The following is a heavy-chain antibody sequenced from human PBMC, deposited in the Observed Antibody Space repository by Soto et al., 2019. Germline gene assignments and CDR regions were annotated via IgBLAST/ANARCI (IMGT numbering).Heavy chain of an antibody. V-gene: IGHV4-31*02. Sequence: QVQLQESGPGLVKPSQTLSLTCSVSGASTVSHYHWTWIRQPPGKGLEWRGYVFNRGTAFYNPSLTSRLSISMDTSGNHFSLELRSVTAADTAVSYCALALGPTTGLDSWGQGTLVPVSS. CDR3: ALALGPTTGLDS. CDR1: GASTVSHYH. CDR2: VFNRGTA. J-gene: IGHJ4*02. D-gene: IGHD1-26*01.